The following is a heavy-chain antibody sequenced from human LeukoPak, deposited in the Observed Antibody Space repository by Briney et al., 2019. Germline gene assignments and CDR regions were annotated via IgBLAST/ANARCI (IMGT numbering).Heavy chain of an antibody. CDR1: GGSISSSNW. D-gene: IGHD6-25*01. V-gene: IGHV4-4*02. CDR3: ARVFGSGWTTTWFDP. Sequence: SETLSLTCAVSGGSISSSNWWSWVRQPPGKGLEWIGEIYHSGSTNYNPSLKSRVTISVDKSKNQFSLKLSSVTAADTAVYYCARVFGSGWTTTWFDPWGQGTLVTVSS. J-gene: IGHJ5*02. CDR2: IYHSGST.